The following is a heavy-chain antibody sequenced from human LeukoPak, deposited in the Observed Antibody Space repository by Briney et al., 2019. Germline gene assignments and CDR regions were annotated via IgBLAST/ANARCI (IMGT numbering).Heavy chain of an antibody. CDR3: AKDYQWLVRALLDY. D-gene: IGHD6-19*01. J-gene: IGHJ4*02. CDR1: GFTFSSHG. Sequence: GGSLRLSCAASGFTFSSHGMNWVRQAPGKGLEWISGISPSADITYYADSVKGRFTISRDNSENTVYLQMNSRRAEDTAVYYCAKDYQWLVRALLDYWGQGTLVTVSS. CDR2: ISPSADIT. V-gene: IGHV3-23*01.